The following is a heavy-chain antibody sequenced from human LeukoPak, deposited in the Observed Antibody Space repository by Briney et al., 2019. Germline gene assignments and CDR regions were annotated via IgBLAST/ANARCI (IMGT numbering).Heavy chain of an antibody. CDR2: IRYDGSNK. CDR1: GFTFSSYG. J-gene: IGHJ4*02. Sequence: GGSLRLSCAASGFTFSSYGMHWVRQAPGKGLEWVAFIRYDGSNKYYADSVKGRFTISRDNAKNSLYLQMNSLRAEDTAVYYCARDSRSSSSVDYWGQGTLVTVSS. D-gene: IGHD6-6*01. CDR3: ARDSRSSSSVDY. V-gene: IGHV3-30*02.